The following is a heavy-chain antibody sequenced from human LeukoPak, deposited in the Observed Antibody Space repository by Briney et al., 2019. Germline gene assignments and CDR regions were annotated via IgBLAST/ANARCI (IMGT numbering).Heavy chain of an antibody. V-gene: IGHV1-69*13. CDR3: ARDSPPSTYYYGMDV. Sequence: SVTVSCKASGYTFTSYYMHWVRQAPGQGLEWMGGIIPIFGTANYAQKFQGRVTITADESTSTAYMELSSLRSEETAVYYCARDSPPSTYYYGMDVWGQGTTVTVSS. J-gene: IGHJ6*02. CDR2: IIPIFGTA. D-gene: IGHD2-2*01. CDR1: GYTFTSYY.